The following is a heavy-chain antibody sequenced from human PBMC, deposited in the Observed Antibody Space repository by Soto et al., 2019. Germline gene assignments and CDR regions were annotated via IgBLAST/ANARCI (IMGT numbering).Heavy chain of an antibody. D-gene: IGHD5-18*01. CDR2: INHSGST. V-gene: IGHV4-34*01. Sequence: SETLSLTCAVYGGSFSGYYWSWIRQPPGKGLEWIGEINHSGSTNYNPSLKSRVTISVDTSKNQFSRKLSSVTSADTAVYYCARGVGRGYSYGLNVYYYYYGMDVWGQGTTVTVSS. CDR3: ARGVGRGYSYGLNVYYYYYGMDV. CDR1: GGSFSGYY. J-gene: IGHJ6*02.